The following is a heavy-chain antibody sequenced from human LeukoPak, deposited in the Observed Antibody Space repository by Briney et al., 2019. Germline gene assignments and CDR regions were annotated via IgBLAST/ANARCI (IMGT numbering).Heavy chain of an antibody. D-gene: IGHD4-11*01. CDR3: AKDSYSDYGKNWFDP. Sequence: PGASLRPSCAATGFTFSSYAMSWVRQAPGKGLEWVSAISGSGGSTYYADSVKGRFTISRDNSKNTLYLQMNSLRAEDTAVYYCAKDSYSDYGKNWFDPWGQGTLVTVSS. CDR2: ISGSGGST. CDR1: GFTFSSYA. V-gene: IGHV3-23*01. J-gene: IGHJ5*02.